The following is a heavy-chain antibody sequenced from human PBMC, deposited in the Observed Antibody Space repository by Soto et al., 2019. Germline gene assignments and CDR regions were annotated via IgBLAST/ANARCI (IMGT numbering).Heavy chain of an antibody. D-gene: IGHD3-16*01. CDR3: ASARGPQPYDYIWGSPNDY. CDR1: GFTLCSYW. CDR2: IKQDGSEK. Sequence: GGALRLSCAASGFTLCSYWMSWVRPAPGEGLGWVANIKQDGSEKYYVDSVKGRFTISRDNAKNSLYLQMNSLRAEDTAVYYCASARGPQPYDYIWGSPNDYWGQGTLVTVSS. J-gene: IGHJ4*02. V-gene: IGHV3-7*01.